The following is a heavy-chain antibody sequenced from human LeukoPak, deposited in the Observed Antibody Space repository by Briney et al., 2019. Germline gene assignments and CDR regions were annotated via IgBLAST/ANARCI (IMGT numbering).Heavy chain of an antibody. V-gene: IGHV3-74*01. Sequence: GGSLRLSCAASGFTFSSHWMHWVRQAPGKGLEWVSRINSDGSSRSFADSVRGRVTISRDNAKNTLYLQMNSLRAEDTAVYYCAKGVEDSGIYYYYYMDVWGKGTTVTVSS. J-gene: IGHJ6*03. CDR3: AKGVEDSGIYYYYYMDV. CDR2: INSDGSSR. CDR1: GFTFSSHW. D-gene: IGHD2-15*01.